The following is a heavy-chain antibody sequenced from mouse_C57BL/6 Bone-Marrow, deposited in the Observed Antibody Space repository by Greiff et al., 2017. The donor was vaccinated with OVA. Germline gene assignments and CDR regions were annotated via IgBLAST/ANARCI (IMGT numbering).Heavy chain of an antibody. CDR3: TRYYSPYDY. CDR2: IDPETGGT. Sequence: QVQLQQSGAELVRPGASVTLSCKASGYTFTDYEMHWVKQTPVHGLEWIGAIDPETGGTAYNQKFKGKAILTADKSSSTAYMELRSLTSEDSAVYYCTRYYSPYDYLGQGTTLTVSS. J-gene: IGHJ2*01. D-gene: IGHD2-12*01. V-gene: IGHV1-15*01. CDR1: GYTFTDYE.